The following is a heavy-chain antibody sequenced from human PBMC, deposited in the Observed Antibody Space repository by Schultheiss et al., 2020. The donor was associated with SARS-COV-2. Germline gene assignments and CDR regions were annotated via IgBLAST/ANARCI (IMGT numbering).Heavy chain of an antibody. CDR2: INHSGST. J-gene: IGHJ4*02. CDR1: GGSFSGYY. D-gene: IGHD6-6*01. CDR3: ASLEYNEYSSSSPFDY. Sequence: GSLRLSCAVYGGSFSGYYWSWIRQPPGKGLEWIGEINHSGSTNYNPSLKSRVTISVDTSKNQFSLKLSSVTAADTAVYYCASLEYNEYSSSSPFDYWGQGTLVTVSS. V-gene: IGHV4-34*01.